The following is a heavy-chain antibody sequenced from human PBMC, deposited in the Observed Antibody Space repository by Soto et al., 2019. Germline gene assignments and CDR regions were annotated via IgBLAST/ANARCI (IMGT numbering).Heavy chain of an antibody. J-gene: IGHJ4*02. Sequence: PSETLSLTCTVSSGSIGISNYYWGWIRQSPGKGLEWIGSIYYTGTTYYNASLKSRVTISVDTSKNQFSLKLTSVTAADTAVYYCASQGGGSLYYDFWSGYYPFDYRSQRTPVTVSS. D-gene: IGHD3-3*01. CDR2: IYYTGTT. CDR3: ASQGGGSLYYDFWSGYYPFDY. CDR1: SGSIGISNYY. V-gene: IGHV4-39*01.